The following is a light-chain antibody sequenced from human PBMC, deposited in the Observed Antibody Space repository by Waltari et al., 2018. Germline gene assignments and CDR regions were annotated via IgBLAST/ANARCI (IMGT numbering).Light chain of an antibody. J-gene: IGKJ3*01. CDR1: QDISNY. CDR2: DAS. V-gene: IGKV1-33*01. Sequence: DIQMTQSPSSLSASVGDRVTITCQARQDISNYLNWYQQKPGKAPKLLIYDASNLETGVPSRFSGSGSVTDFTFTISSLQPEDIATYYCQQYDNLPLFTFGPGTKVDIK. CDR3: QQYDNLPLFT.